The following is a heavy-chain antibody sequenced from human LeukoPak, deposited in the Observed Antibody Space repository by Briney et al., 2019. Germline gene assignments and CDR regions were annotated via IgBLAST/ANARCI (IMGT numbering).Heavy chain of an antibody. J-gene: IGHJ6*02. CDR1: GSTFSSYA. V-gene: IGHV3-23*01. CDR2: IPGSGGAT. Sequence: GGSLRLSCEASGSTFSSYAIRWVRQAPGTGLEWVSSIPGSGGATYYADSVRGRFSISRDSSKNTVYLQMNSLRDKDTAVYYCARARPWDSSRSYYFGMDVWGHGTTVTVSS. CDR3: ARARPWDSSRSYYFGMDV. D-gene: IGHD3-22*01.